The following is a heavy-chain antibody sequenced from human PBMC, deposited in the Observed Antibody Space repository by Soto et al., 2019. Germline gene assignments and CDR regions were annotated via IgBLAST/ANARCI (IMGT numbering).Heavy chain of an antibody. Sequence: PGGSLRLSCAASGFTVSSNYMSWVRQAPWKGLEWISIIYSGGSTYYAESVKGRFTISRDNSKNTLYLQMYSLRAEDTAVYYCARDSIAGGYCYYYGLDVWGQGTTVTVSS. D-gene: IGHD6-13*01. V-gene: IGHV3-53*01. CDR3: ARDSIAGGYCYYYGLDV. CDR2: IYSGGST. J-gene: IGHJ6*02. CDR1: GFTVSSNY.